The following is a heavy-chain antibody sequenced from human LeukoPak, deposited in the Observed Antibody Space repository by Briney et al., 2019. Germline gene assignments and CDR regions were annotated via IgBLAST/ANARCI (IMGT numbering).Heavy chain of an antibody. CDR2: ISGSGGST. J-gene: IGHJ3*02. CDR1: EFTFSSYG. D-gene: IGHD4-17*01. CDR3: ARDPNGDYIGTFDM. V-gene: IGHV3-23*01. Sequence: SGGCLRLSCAVSEFTFSSYGMSWVRQAPGKGLEWVSSISGSGGSTQYADSVQGRFAISRDNSKNTLYLQMNSLRVEDTAMYFCARDPNGDYIGTFDMWGRGTMVSVSS.